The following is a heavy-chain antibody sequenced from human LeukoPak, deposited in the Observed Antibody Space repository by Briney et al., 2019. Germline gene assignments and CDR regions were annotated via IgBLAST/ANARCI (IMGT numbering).Heavy chain of an antibody. CDR3: ARDGLDFWSGYLV. CDR1: GFTFSSYA. CDR2: ISYDGSNK. V-gene: IGHV3-30-3*01. J-gene: IGHJ4*02. D-gene: IGHD3-3*01. Sequence: PGRSLRLSCAASGFTFSSYAMHWVRQAPGKGLEWVAVISYDGSNKYYADSVKGRFTISRDNSKNTLYLQMNSLRAEDTAVYYCARDGLDFWSGYLVWGQGTLVTVSS.